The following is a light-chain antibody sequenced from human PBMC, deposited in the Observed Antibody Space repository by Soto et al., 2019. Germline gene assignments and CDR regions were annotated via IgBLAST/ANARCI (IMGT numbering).Light chain of an antibody. J-gene: IGKJ1*01. V-gene: IGKV3-20*01. CDR1: QSVSSSF. Sequence: EIVLTQSPGTLSLSPGARATLSCRASQSVSSSFVAWFQQKPGQAPRLLIYGTSSRATGIPDRFSGSGSGTDFTLTINGLEPEDFAMYFCQQYGTSPWTFGQGTKVDIK. CDR2: GTS. CDR3: QQYGTSPWT.